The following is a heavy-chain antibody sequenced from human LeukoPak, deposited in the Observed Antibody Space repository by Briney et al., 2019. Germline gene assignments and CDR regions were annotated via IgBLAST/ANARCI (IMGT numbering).Heavy chain of an antibody. V-gene: IGHV1-18*04. CDR3: ARHFGSGYYHSFDY. J-gene: IGHJ4*02. Sequence: ASVKVSCKASGYTFTSYYMHWVRQAPGQGLEWMGWISAYNGNTNYAQKLQGRVTMTTDTSTSTAYMELRSLRSDDTAVYYCARHFGSGYYHSFDYWGQGTLVTVSS. CDR2: ISAYNGNT. D-gene: IGHD3-22*01. CDR1: GYTFTSYY.